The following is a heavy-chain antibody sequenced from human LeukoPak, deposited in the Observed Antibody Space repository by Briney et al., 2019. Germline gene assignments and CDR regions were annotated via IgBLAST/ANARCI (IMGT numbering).Heavy chain of an antibody. D-gene: IGHD2-2*01. CDR2: INPNSGGT. CDR3: ARDRCQLPKYYYMDV. Sequence: ASVKVSCKASGYTFTGYYMHWVRQAPGQGLEWMGWINPNSGGTNYAQKFQGRVTVTRDTSISTAYMELSRLRSDDTAVYYCARDRCQLPKYYYMDVWGKGTTVTVSS. J-gene: IGHJ6*03. CDR1: GYTFTGYY. V-gene: IGHV1-2*02.